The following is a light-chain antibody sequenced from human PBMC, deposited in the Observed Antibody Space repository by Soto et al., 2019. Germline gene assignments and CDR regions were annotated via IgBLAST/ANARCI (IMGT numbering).Light chain of an antibody. V-gene: IGLV2-14*01. Sequence: QSVLTQPASVSGSPGQSITISCTGTSSDVGGYNYVSWYQQHPGKAPKLMIYDVSNRPSGVSNRFSGSKSGNTASLTISGLQAEDEADYYCSSYTSSSTQVVGGGTKLTVL. CDR3: SSYTSSSTQV. CDR1: SSDVGGYNY. J-gene: IGLJ2*01. CDR2: DVS.